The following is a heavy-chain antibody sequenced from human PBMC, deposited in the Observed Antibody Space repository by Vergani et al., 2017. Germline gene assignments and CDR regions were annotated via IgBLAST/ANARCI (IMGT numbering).Heavy chain of an antibody. CDR1: GGSISSSSYY. Sequence: QLQLQESGPGLVKPSETLSLTCTVSGGSISSSSYYWGWIRQPXGKGLEWIGSIYYSGSTYYNPSLKSRVTISVDTSKNQFSLKLSSVTAADTAVYYCARPFYKSSSWFDHDAFDIWGQGTMVTVSS. CDR2: IYYSGST. D-gene: IGHD6-13*01. J-gene: IGHJ3*02. CDR3: ARPFYKSSSWFDHDAFDI. V-gene: IGHV4-39*01.